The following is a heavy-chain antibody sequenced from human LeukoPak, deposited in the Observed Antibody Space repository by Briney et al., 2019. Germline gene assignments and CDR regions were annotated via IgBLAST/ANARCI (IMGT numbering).Heavy chain of an antibody. J-gene: IGHJ3*01. CDR1: GFTLSSYA. D-gene: IGHD3-10*01. CDR2: INTDGRST. V-gene: IGHV3-74*01. CDR3: AKHPGD. Sequence: GGSLRLSCAASGFTLSSYAMSWVRQAPGKGLVWVSRINTDGRSTTYADSVKGRFTISRDNAKNTLYLQMNSLRAEDTAVYYCAKHPGDWGQGTMVTVSS.